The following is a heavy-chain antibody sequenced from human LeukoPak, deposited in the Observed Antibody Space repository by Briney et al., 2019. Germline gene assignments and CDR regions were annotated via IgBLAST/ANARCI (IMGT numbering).Heavy chain of an antibody. D-gene: IGHD3-22*01. CDR3: AKAPFRYYDSSGYYFDY. V-gene: IGHV3-30*02. J-gene: IGHJ4*02. CDR1: GFTFSSYG. Sequence: GGSLRLSCAASGFTFSSYGMHWVRQAPGKGLEWVAFIRYDGSNKYYADSVKGRVTISRDNSKNTLYLQMNSLRAEDTAVYYCAKAPFRYYDSSGYYFDYWGQGTLVTVSS. CDR2: IRYDGSNK.